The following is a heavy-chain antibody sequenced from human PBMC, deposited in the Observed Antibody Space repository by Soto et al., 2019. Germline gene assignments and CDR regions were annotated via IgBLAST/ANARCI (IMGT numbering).Heavy chain of an antibody. CDR2: ICCSGSS. Sequence: QVQLRESGPGLVKPSQTLSLTCTVSGGAIDNGGFYWSWIRQQPGKGLEWIGHICCSGSSHYHPSLRSRVTISMDTSKNDLSLKLSSVTAADTAVYYCARGGAEDNYFDPWGQGTLVTVSS. V-gene: IGHV4-31*03. CDR1: GGAIDNGGFY. J-gene: IGHJ5*02. CDR3: ARGGAEDNYFDP.